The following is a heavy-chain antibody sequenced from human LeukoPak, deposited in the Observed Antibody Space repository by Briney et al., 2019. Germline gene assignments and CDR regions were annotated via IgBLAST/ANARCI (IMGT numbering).Heavy chain of an antibody. J-gene: IGHJ5*02. Sequence: ASVKVSCKASGYTFTSYGISWVRQAPGQGPEWMGWINFYNGNTNYAQKLQGRVTMTTDTSTSTAYMELRSLRSDDTAVYYCARVGSGRITMVRGVRLWFDPWGQGTLVTVSS. CDR1: GYTFTSYG. CDR3: ARVGSGRITMVRGVRLWFDP. CDR2: INFYNGNT. D-gene: IGHD3-10*01. V-gene: IGHV1-18*01.